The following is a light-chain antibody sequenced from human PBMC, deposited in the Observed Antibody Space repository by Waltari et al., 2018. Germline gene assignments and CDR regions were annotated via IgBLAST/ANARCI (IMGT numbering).Light chain of an antibody. CDR1: ESVKGNY. Sequence: EIVLTQSPGTLSLSPGERAPLSCRASESVKGNYLVWYHRKPGQAPRVLIYGSSKRATGIPDRFSGSGSGRDFTLTISRLEPEDFAMYYCQHYDGSPYTFGPGTKLEIK. CDR2: GSS. CDR3: QHYDGSPYT. J-gene: IGKJ3*01. V-gene: IGKV3-20*01.